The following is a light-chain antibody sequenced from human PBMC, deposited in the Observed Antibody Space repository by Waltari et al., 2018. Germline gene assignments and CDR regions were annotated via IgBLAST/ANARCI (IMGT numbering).Light chain of an antibody. CDR3: YSTDSGGDHRGV. CDR1: ALPRKQ. Sequence: SYELTQPPAVSVCPGQTPRITCAGSALPRKQAYCYHQKSGQVPLLVIYEDNRRPSGIPERCSGSSSGTKAHLPITGAQADDEGDYYCYSTDSGGDHRGVFGGGTRLTVL. J-gene: IGLJ3*02. CDR2: EDN. V-gene: IGLV3-10*01.